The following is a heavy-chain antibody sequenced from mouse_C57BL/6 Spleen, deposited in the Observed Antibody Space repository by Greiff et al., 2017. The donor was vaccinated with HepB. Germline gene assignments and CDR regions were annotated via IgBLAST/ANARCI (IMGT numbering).Heavy chain of an antibody. Sequence: EVKLMESGPGLVKPSQSLSLTCSVTGYSITSGYYWNWIRQFPGNKLEWMGYISYDGSNNYNPSLKNRISITRDTSKNQFFLKLNSVTTEDTATYYCARARLLRGAMDYWGQGTSVTVSS. D-gene: IGHD1-1*01. V-gene: IGHV3-6*01. CDR1: GYSITSGYY. CDR2: ISYDGSN. CDR3: ARARLLRGAMDY. J-gene: IGHJ4*01.